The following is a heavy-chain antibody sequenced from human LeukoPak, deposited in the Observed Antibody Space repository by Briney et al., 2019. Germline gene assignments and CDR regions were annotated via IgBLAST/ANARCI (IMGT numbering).Heavy chain of an antibody. D-gene: IGHD4-11*01. J-gene: IGHJ3*02. CDR2: IYYSGST. CDR3: ARPTRSYSNYDAFDI. Sequence: SETLSLTCTVSGGSISSYYWSWIRQPPGKGLEWIGYIYYSGSTNYNPSLKSRVTISVDTSKNQFSLKLSSVTAADTAVYYCARPTRSYSNYDAFDIWGQGTMVTVSS. V-gene: IGHV4-59*01. CDR1: GGSISSYY.